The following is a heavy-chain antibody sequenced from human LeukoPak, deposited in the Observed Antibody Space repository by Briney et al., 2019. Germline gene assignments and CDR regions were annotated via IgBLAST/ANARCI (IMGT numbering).Heavy chain of an antibody. D-gene: IGHD3-16*01. Sequence: PSETLSLTCTVSGGSISSYYWSWIRQPPGKGLEWIGEINHSGSTNYNPSLKSRVTISVDTSKNQFSLKLSSVTAADTAAYYCARGGAIDYWGQGTLVTVSS. CDR1: GGSISSYY. CDR2: INHSGST. V-gene: IGHV4-34*01. CDR3: ARGGAIDY. J-gene: IGHJ4*02.